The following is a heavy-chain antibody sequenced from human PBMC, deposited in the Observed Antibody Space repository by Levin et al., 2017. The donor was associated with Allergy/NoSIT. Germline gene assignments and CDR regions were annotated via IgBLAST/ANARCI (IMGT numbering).Heavy chain of an antibody. V-gene: IGHV4-39*01. J-gene: IGHJ4*02. CDR1: GGSISSSSYY. CDR3: ARLSSTSKSYVTTFDY. Sequence: SETLSLTCTVSGGSISSSSYYWGWIRQPPGKGLEWIGSIYYSGSTYYNPSLKSRVTISVDTSKNQFSLKLSSVTAADTAVYYCARLSSTSKSYVTTFDYWGQGTLVTVSS. D-gene: IGHD2-2*01. CDR2: IYYSGST.